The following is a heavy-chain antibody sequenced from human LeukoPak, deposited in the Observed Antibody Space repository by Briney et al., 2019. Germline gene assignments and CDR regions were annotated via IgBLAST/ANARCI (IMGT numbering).Heavy chain of an antibody. CDR1: GYTFTSYG. Sequence: GASVKVSCKASGYTFTSYGISWVRQAPGQGLEWMGWISAYNGNTNYAQKLQGRVTMTTDTSTSTAYMELRSLRSDDTAVYYCARDLHYYGSGGADYWGQGTLVTVSS. V-gene: IGHV1-18*01. CDR3: ARDLHYYGSGGADY. CDR2: ISAYNGNT. J-gene: IGHJ4*02. D-gene: IGHD3-10*01.